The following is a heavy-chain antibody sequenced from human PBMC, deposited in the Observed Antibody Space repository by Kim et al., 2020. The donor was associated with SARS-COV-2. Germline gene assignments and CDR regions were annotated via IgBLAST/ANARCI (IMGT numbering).Heavy chain of an antibody. D-gene: IGHD3-10*01. CDR3: ARHRSYYRLFDY. CDR1: GGSISSYY. J-gene: IGHJ4*02. Sequence: SETLSLTCTVSGGSISSYYWSWIRQPPGKGLEWIGYIYYSGSTNYNPSLKSRVTISVDTSKNQFSLKLSSVTAADTAVYYCARHRSYYRLFDYWGQGTLVTVSS. V-gene: IGHV4-59*08. CDR2: IYYSGST.